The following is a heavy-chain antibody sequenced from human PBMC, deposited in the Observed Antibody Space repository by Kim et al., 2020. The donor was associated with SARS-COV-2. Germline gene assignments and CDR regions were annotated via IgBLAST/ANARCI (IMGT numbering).Heavy chain of an antibody. CDR1: GFTFSSYA. J-gene: IGHJ3*02. Sequence: GGSLRLSCSASGFTFSSYAMHWVRQAPGKGLEYVSAISSNGGSTYYADSVKGRFTISRDNSKNTLYLQMSSLRAEDTAVYYCVKGGGTGYSSSWGAFDIWGQGTMVTVSS. V-gene: IGHV3-64D*09. CDR3: VKGGGTGYSSSWGAFDI. D-gene: IGHD6-13*01. CDR2: ISSNGGST.